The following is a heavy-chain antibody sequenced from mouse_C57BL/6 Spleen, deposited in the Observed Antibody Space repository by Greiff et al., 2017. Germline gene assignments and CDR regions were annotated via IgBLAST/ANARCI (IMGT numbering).Heavy chain of an antibody. Sequence: EVKLVESGGGLVQPGGSLSLSCAASGFTFTDYYMSWVRQPPGKALEWLGFIRNKANGYTTEYSASVKGRFTISRDNSQSILYLQRNARRAEDSAPYYCARLLLPLYLDYWGQGTTLTVSS. CDR2: IRNKANGYTT. D-gene: IGHD1-1*01. CDR3: ARLLLPLYLDY. V-gene: IGHV7-3*01. J-gene: IGHJ2*01. CDR1: GFTFTDYY.